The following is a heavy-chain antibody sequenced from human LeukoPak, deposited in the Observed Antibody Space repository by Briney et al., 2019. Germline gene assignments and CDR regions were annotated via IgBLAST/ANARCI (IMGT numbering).Heavy chain of an antibody. CDR3: ARGKRSSTRIVVVVAAIRFDY. V-gene: IGHV4-34*01. J-gene: IGHJ4*02. CDR1: GGSFSGYY. Sequence: SETLSLTCAVYGGSFSGYYWSWIRQPPGKGLEWIGEINHSGSTNYNPSLKSRVTISVDTSKNQFSLKLSSVTAADTAVYYCARGKRSSTRIVVVVAAIRFDYWGQGTLVTVSS. D-gene: IGHD2-15*01. CDR2: INHSGST.